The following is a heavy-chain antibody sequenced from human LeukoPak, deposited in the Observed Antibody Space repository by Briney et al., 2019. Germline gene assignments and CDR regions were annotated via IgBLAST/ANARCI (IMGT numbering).Heavy chain of an antibody. CDR2: IRYDGSNK. D-gene: IGHD3-3*01. V-gene: IGHV3-30*02. J-gene: IGHJ4*02. CDR3: ASWAGNTQSDSWSGPFDY. CDR1: GFTLSIYG. Sequence: GGSLRLSCGVSGFTLSIYGMHWVRQAPGKGLEWVTFIRYDGSNKYYADSVKGRFTISRDNFKNTLYLQMNSLRAEDTAVYYCASWAGNTQSDSWSGPFDYWGQGTLVTVSS.